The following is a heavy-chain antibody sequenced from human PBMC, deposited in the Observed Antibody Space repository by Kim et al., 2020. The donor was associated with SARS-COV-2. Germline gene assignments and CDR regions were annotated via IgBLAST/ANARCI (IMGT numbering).Heavy chain of an antibody. Sequence: YADSGKARFTISRDNAKNSLYLHMYSLRAEDTAVYYCARDPWGSGSSVPVWGQGTLVTVSS. CDR3: ARDPWGSGSSVPV. D-gene: IGHD3-10*01. V-gene: IGHV3-48*01. J-gene: IGHJ4*02.